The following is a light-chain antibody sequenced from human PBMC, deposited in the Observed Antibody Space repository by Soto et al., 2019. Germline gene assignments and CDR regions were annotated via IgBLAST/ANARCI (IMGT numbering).Light chain of an antibody. V-gene: IGLV1-40*01. CDR3: QSSDNSLPGLVI. J-gene: IGLJ2*01. Sequence: QSVLTQPPSMSGAPGQRVTISCTGSSSNLGAGYDVHWYQQLPGTPPKLLIYLNNDRPSGVPDRFSGSKSGTSASLAITGLRADDEAVYYCQSSDNSLPGLVIFGGGTKLTVL. CDR2: LNN. CDR1: SSNLGAGYD.